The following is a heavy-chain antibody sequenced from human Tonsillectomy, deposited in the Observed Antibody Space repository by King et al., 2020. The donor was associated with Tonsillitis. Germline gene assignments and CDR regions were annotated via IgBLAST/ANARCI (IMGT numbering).Heavy chain of an antibody. CDR3: AKDYFYYSSGYGY. CDR2: ISYDGSKN. CDR1: GFTFSRYG. Sequence: VQLVHSGGGVVQPGRSLRLSCTASGFTFSRYGMYWVRQAPGKGLEWVAVISYDGSKNNYADSVKGRFTVSRDNSQNTLYLQMSSLRAEDTAVYYCAKDYFYYSSGYGYWGQGTLVTVSA. V-gene: IGHV3-30*18. D-gene: IGHD3-22*01. J-gene: IGHJ4*02.